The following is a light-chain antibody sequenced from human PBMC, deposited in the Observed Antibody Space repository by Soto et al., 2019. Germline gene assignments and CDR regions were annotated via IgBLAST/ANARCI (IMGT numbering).Light chain of an antibody. J-gene: IGKJ4*01. CDR1: QSISSL. CDR2: KAS. V-gene: IGKV1-5*03. CDR3: QQYRSYPST. Sequence: DIQMTQSPSTLSSSAGDRVTITCRASQSISSLLAWYQQKPGKAPKLLIYKASTLKSGVPSRFSGSGSGTDFTPTISSLQAEDFATYYCQQYRSYPSTFGRGTKVDIK.